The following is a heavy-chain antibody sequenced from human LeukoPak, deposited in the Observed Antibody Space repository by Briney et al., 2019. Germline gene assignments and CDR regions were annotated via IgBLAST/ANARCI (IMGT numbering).Heavy chain of an antibody. D-gene: IGHD1-26*01. CDR2: IYTSGST. V-gene: IGHV4-61*02. CDR1: GGSISSGSYY. CDR3: ARDFSGSYYDNWFDP. Sequence: SETLSLTCTVSGGSISSGSYYWSWIRQPAGKGLEWIGRIYTSGSTNYNPSLKSRVTISVDTSKNQFSLKLTSVTAADTAVYYCARDFSGSYYDNWFDPWGQGTLVTVSS. J-gene: IGHJ5*02.